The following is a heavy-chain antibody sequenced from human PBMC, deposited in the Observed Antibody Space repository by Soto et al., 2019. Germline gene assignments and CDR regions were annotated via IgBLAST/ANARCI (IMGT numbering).Heavy chain of an antibody. CDR1: GYTFNSYV. CDR3: ARIYCSGGSCYGRADY. D-gene: IGHD2-15*01. V-gene: IGHV1-18*01. J-gene: IGHJ4*02. Sequence: ASVKVSCKASGYTFNSYVIIFVRQAPGQGLEWMGWISPYNGNTLYAQKLQDRVTMTTDTSTSTAYMELRSLRSDDTAVYYCARIYCSGGSCYGRADYWGQGTLVTVSS. CDR2: ISPYNGNT.